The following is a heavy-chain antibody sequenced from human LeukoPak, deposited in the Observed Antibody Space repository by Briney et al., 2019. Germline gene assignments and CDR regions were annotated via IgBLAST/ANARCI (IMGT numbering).Heavy chain of an antibody. Sequence: SETLSLTCTVSGGSISSSSYYWGWIRQPPGKGLEWIGSIYYSGSTYYNPSLKSRVTISVDTSKNQFSLKLSSVTAADTAVYYCARRPYCSSTSCYRGWFDPWGQGTLVTVSS. CDR3: ARRPYCSSTSCYRGWFDP. V-gene: IGHV4-39*01. J-gene: IGHJ5*02. CDR1: GGSISSSSYY. D-gene: IGHD2-2*02. CDR2: IYYSGST.